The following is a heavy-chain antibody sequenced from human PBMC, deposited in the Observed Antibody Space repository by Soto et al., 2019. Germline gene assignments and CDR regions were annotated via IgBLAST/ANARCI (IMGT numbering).Heavy chain of an antibody. Sequence: QVQLVESGGGVVQPGRSLRLSCAASGFTFSSYGMHWVRQAPGKGLEWVAVIWYDGSNKYYADSVKGRFTISRDNSENALCLQMNSLRAEDTAVYYCARDALVDYGDYTSYYFDYWGQGTLVTVSS. CDR3: ARDALVDYGDYTSYYFDY. J-gene: IGHJ4*02. D-gene: IGHD4-17*01. CDR1: GFTFSSYG. V-gene: IGHV3-33*01. CDR2: IWYDGSNK.